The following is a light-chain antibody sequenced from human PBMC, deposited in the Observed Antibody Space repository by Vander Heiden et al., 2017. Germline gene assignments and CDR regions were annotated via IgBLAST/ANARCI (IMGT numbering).Light chain of an antibody. CDR2: DDS. CDR1: NIGSKS. V-gene: IGLV3-21*02. CDR3: KVWDSSSDHYV. Sequence: YVLTQPPSVSVAPGQTATITCGGSNIGSKSVHWYQQKPGQAPVAVVYDDSDRPSGIPERFSGANSGNTATLTISRVEAGDEADYYCKVWDSSSDHYVFGSGTKVTVL. J-gene: IGLJ1*01.